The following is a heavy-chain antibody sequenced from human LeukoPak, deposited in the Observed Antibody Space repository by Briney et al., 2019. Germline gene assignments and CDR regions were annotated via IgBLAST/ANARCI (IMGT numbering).Heavy chain of an antibody. D-gene: IGHD3-10*01. V-gene: IGHV3-11*01. CDR2: ISSSGSTI. CDR1: GFTFSDYY. CDR3: AREGITMVQGVIIANDAFDI. J-gene: IGHJ3*02. Sequence: GGSLRLSCAASGFTFSDYYMSWIRQAPGKGLEWVSHISSSGSTIYYADSVKGRFTTSRDNAKNSLYLQMNSLRAEDTAVYYCAREGITMVQGVIIANDAFDIWGQGTMVTVSS.